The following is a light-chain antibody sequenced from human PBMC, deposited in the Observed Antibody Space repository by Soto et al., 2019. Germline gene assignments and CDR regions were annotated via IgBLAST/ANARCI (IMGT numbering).Light chain of an antibody. V-gene: IGKV3-20*01. Sequence: LSSSKKKRATLSCSSSQSVSIYLAWYQQKPGQAPRLLIYGAFSRATGIPDRFSGSGSGTDFSLTISRREPEEYAVYYCQQYGEATRITFGQGGRL. CDR1: QSVSIY. CDR2: GAF. J-gene: IGKJ5*01. CDR3: QQYGEATRIT.